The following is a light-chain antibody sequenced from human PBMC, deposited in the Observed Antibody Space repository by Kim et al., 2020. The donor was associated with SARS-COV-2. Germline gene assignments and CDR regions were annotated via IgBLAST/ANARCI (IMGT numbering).Light chain of an antibody. CDR1: QSISSW. CDR3: QQYNSYPLL. CDR2: KAS. Sequence: ASVGDRVTITCRASQSISSWLAWYQQKPGKAPKLLIYKASNLESGVPSRFSGSGSGTEFTLTISSLQPDDFATYYCQQYNSYPLLFGGGTKVDIK. V-gene: IGKV1-5*03. J-gene: IGKJ4*01.